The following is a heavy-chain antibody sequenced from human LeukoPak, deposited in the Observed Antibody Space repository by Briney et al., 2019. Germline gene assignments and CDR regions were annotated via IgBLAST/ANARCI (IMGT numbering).Heavy chain of an antibody. CDR2: INPGGDNT. J-gene: IGHJ3*02. D-gene: IGHD5-24*01. CDR3: ARIRDGYNDAYDT. V-gene: IGHV1-46*01. CDR1: GYTFTKSY. Sequence: ASVTVSCTASGYTFTKSYIHWVRQAPGQRVEGMGLINPGGDNTNYAQNFQGRVTMTSDTPARTVYMELSSLRSEDTAIYYCARIRDGYNDAYDTWGQGTVVTVPS.